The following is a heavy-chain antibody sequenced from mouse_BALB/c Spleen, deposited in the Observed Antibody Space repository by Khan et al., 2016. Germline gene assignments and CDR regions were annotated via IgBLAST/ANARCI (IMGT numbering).Heavy chain of an antibody. Sequence: EVQLQESGPDLVKPSQSLSLTCTVTGFSITSDYSWHWIRQFPGNKLEWMGYIPYSGSTNYNPSLKSRISITRDTSKNQFFLQLNSVPTEDTATFYGARYYDGGAPGYAYWGQGTLVTVSA. CDR3: ARYYDGGAPGYAY. CDR1: GFSITSDYS. CDR2: IPYSGST. V-gene: IGHV3-1*02. J-gene: IGHJ3*01. D-gene: IGHD1-1*01.